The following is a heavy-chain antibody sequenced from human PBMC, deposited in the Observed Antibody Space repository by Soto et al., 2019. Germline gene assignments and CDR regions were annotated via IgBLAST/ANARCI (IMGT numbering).Heavy chain of an antibody. CDR1: GFTFSSHS. V-gene: IGHV3-21*01. D-gene: IGHD4-17*01. Sequence: EVQLVESGGGLVKPGGSLRLSCAASGFTFSSHSMNWVRQAPGKGLEWVSSISSSSSYIYYADSVKGRFTISRDNAKNSLYLQMNSLRAEDTAVYYCARESSRTGYFDLWGRGTLVTVSS. CDR3: ARESSRTGYFDL. CDR2: ISSSSSYI. J-gene: IGHJ2*01.